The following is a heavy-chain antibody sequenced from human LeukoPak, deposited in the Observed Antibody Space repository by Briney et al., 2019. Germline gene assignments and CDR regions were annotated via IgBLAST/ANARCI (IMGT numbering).Heavy chain of an antibody. D-gene: IGHD3-10*01. CDR1: GYTFTSYD. V-gene: IGHV1-8*01. J-gene: IGHJ6*02. CDR3: ARDLWFGERDYYYYGMDV. CDR2: MNPNSGNT. Sequence: ASVKVSRKASGYTFTSYDINWVRQATGQGLEWMGWMNPNSGNTGYAQKFQGRVTMTRNTSISTAYMELSSLRSEDTAVYYCARDLWFGERDYYYYGMDVWGQGTTVTVSS.